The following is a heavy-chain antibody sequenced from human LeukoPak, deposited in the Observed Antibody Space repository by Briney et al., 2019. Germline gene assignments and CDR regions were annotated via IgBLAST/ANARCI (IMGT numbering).Heavy chain of an antibody. CDR1: GGSISSYY. CDR2: IYTSGST. V-gene: IGHV4-4*07. Sequence: PSETLSLTCTVSGGSISSYYWSWIRQPAGKGLEWIGRIYTSGSTNYHPSLKSRVTISVDTSKNQFSLKLSSVTAADTAVYYCARRGGDYDILTADPRGAFDIWGQGTMVTVSS. J-gene: IGHJ3*02. D-gene: IGHD3-9*01. CDR3: ARRGGDYDILTADPRGAFDI.